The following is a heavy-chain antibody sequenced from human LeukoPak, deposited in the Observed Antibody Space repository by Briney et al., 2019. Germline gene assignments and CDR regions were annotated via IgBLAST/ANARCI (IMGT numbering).Heavy chain of an antibody. D-gene: IGHD1-7*01. J-gene: IGHJ5*02. V-gene: IGHV4-34*01. Sequence: SETLSLTCAVYGGSFSGYYWSWIRQPPGKGLEWIGEINHSGSTNYNPPLKSRVTISVDTSKNQFSLKLSSVTAADTAVYYCARWANWNYSPFTGWFDPWGQGTLVTVSS. CDR1: GGSFSGYY. CDR2: INHSGST. CDR3: ARWANWNYSPFTGWFDP.